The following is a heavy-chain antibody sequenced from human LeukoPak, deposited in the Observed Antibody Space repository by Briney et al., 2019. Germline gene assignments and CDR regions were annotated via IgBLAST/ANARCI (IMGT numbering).Heavy chain of an antibody. J-gene: IGHJ3*02. Sequence: PSETLSLTCTVSGGSISRYYWSWIRQPAGKGLEWMGRIYTSGSTNYNPSLKSRVTMSVDTSKNQFSLKLSSVTAADTAVYYCARDLVVVPVATNDAFDIWGQGTMVTVSS. V-gene: IGHV4-4*07. CDR3: ARDLVVVPVATNDAFDI. CDR2: IYTSGST. CDR1: GGSISRYY. D-gene: IGHD2-2*01.